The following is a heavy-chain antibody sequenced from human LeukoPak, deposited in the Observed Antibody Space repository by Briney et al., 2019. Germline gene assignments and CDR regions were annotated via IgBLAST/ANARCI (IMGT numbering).Heavy chain of an antibody. CDR3: ARGWSSGSCHLDY. CDR2: INHSGGT. CDR1: GGSFSGYY. V-gene: IGHV4-34*01. Sequence: SETLSLTCGVYGGSFSGYYWTWIRQPPGKGLEWIGEINHSGGTNYSPSLKSRVTISVDTSKNQFSLKMYSVTAADAAVYFCARGWSSGSCHLDYWGQGTLVTVSS. J-gene: IGHJ4*02. D-gene: IGHD2-15*01.